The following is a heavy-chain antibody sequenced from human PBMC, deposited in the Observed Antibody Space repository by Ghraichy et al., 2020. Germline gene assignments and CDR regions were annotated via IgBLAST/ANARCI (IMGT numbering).Heavy chain of an antibody. V-gene: IGHV1-2*02. CDR2: INPNSGGT. CDR1: GYTFTGYY. J-gene: IGHJ4*02. Sequence: ASVKVSCKASGYTFTGYYMHWVRQAPGQGLEWMGWINPNSGGTNYAQKFQGRVTMTRDTSISTAYMELSRLRSDDTAVYYCARDPLIVVVPAAEYYFDYWGQGTLVTVSS. CDR3: ARDPLIVVVPAAEYYFDY. D-gene: IGHD2-2*01.